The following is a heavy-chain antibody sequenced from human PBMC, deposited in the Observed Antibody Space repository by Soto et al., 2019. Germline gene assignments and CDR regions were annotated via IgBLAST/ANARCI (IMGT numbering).Heavy chain of an antibody. J-gene: IGHJ6*02. D-gene: IGHD3-3*01. V-gene: IGHV1-69*01. CDR2: IIPIFGTA. CDR1: GGTFSSYA. CDR3: ARHNIGRFLEWLPYYYYYYGMDV. Sequence: VKVSCKASGGTFSSYAISWVRQAPGQGLEWMGGIIPIFGTANYAQKFQGRVTITADESTSTAYMELSSLRSEDTAVYYCARHNIGRFLEWLPYYYYYYGMDVWGQGTTVTVSS.